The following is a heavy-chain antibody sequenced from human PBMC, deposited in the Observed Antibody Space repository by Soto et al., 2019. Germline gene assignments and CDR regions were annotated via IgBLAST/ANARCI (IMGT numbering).Heavy chain of an antibody. CDR2: IYYSGST. CDR1: GGSISSSSHY. V-gene: IGHV4-39*01. Sequence: QLQLQESGPVLVKPSETLSLTCTVSGGSISSSSHYWGWIRQPPGKGLEWIGTIYYSGSTYYNPTLKSRVTISVDTSKNEFSLKLSSVTAADTAVYYCARQTLTGSSGNWGQGTLVTVSS. J-gene: IGHJ4*02. D-gene: IGHD1-20*01. CDR3: ARQTLTGSSGN.